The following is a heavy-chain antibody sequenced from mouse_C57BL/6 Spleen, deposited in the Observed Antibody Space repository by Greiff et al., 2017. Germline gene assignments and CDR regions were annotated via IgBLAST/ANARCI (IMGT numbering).Heavy chain of an antibody. CDR1: GFTFNTYA. Sequence: DVQLVESGGGLVQPKGSLKLSCAASGFTFNTYAMHWVRQAPGKGLEWVARIRSKSSNYATYYADSVKDRFTISRDDSQSMLYLQMNNLKTEDTAMYYCVRDGGSIYYGNFYYAMDYWGQGTSVTVSS. J-gene: IGHJ4*01. CDR2: IRSKSSNYAT. CDR3: VRDGGSIYYGNFYYAMDY. V-gene: IGHV10-3*01. D-gene: IGHD2-1*01.